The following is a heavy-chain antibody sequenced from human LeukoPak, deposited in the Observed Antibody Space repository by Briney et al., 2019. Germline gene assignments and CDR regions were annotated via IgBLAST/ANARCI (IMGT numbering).Heavy chain of an antibody. CDR2: TYHSGST. Sequence: SETLSLTCAVYGGSFSGHYWSWIRQSPGKGLEWIGETYHSGSTNHNPSLKSRVTISLDTSKNQFSLKLSSVAAADTAVYYCARDGSSGWYEDYFDYWGQGTLVTVSS. J-gene: IGHJ4*02. D-gene: IGHD6-19*01. V-gene: IGHV4-34*01. CDR1: GGSFSGHY. CDR3: ARDGSSGWYEDYFDY.